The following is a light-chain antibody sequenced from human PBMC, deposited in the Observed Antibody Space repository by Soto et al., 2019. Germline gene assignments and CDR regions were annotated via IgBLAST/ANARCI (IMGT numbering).Light chain of an antibody. J-gene: IGLJ1*01. Sequence: QSALTQPASVSGTPGQSITISCTGTSSDIGGYDCVSWYQQRPGKAPKLMIYEVRYRPSGVSNRFSGSKSGNTASLAISGLQAEDEAVYYCCSYTRTSNHYFFGSGTKVTVL. CDR3: CSYTRTSNHYF. V-gene: IGLV2-14*01. CDR2: EVR. CDR1: SSDIGGYDC.